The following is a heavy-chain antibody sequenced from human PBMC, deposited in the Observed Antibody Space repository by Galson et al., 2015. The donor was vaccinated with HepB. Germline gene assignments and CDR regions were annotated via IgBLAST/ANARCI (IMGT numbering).Heavy chain of an antibody. CDR2: IYSGNNT. CDR3: ARDSTTRDAFDL. CDR1: GFSVSSNY. Sequence: SLRLSCAASGFSVSSNYMSWVRQAPGKGLEWVSVIYSGNNTYYADSVKGRFTISRDNSKNTLYLQMNSLRVEDTALYYCARDSTTRDAFDLWGQGTMVIVSS. D-gene: IGHD1-14*01. V-gene: IGHV3-66*01. J-gene: IGHJ3*01.